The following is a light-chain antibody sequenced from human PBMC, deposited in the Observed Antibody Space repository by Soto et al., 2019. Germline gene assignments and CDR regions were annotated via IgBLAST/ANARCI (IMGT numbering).Light chain of an antibody. V-gene: IGKV1-33*01. CDR3: QQYDNLPLT. Sequence: DIQMTQSPSSLSASVGNRVTITYQASQDIRNYLNWYQQKPGKAPKLLIYDASNLETGVPSRFSGSGSGTDFTFTISSLQPEDIATYYCQQYDNLPLTFGGGTKVDIK. CDR1: QDIRNY. CDR2: DAS. J-gene: IGKJ4*01.